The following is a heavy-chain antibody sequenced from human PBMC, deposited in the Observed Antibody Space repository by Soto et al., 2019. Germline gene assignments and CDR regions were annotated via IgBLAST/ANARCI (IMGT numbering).Heavy chain of an antibody. CDR1: GYTFTSYG. CDR3: ARVSDYDFWSGYYDY. J-gene: IGHJ4*02. CDR2: ISAYNGNT. D-gene: IGHD3-3*01. V-gene: IGHV1-18*01. Sequence: ASVKVSCKASGYTFTSYGISWVRQAPGQRLEWMGWISAYNGNTNYSQKLQGRVTITTDTSTSTAYMELSSLRSEDTAVYYCARVSDYDFWSGYYDYWGQGTLVTVSS.